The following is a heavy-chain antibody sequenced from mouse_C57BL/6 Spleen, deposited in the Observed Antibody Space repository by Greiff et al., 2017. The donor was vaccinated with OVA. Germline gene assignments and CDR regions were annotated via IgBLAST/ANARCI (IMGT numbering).Heavy chain of an antibody. CDR2: IDPSDSYT. CDR3: ARGTGRGYFDV. Sequence: QVQLQQPGAELVRPGTSVKLSCKASGYTFTSYWMHWVKQRPGQGLEWIGVIDPSDSYTNYNQKFKGKATLTVDTSSSTAYMQLSSLTSEDSAVYYCARGTGRGYFDVWGTGTTVTVSS. D-gene: IGHD4-1*01. CDR1: GYTFTSYW. J-gene: IGHJ1*03. V-gene: IGHV1-59*01.